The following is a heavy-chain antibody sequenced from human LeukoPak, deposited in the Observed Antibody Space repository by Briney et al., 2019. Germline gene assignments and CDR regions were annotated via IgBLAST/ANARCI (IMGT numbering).Heavy chain of an antibody. CDR1: GGSLSSYY. CDR2: INYSGST. Sequence: PSETLSLTCTVSGGSLSSYYWSWSRPPPGKGLEWIGYINYSGSTNYNPSLKSRVTLSVDTSRNQFSLKLTSVTAADTAVYYCARATDSNGWLFDYWGQGTLVTVSS. V-gene: IGHV4-59*01. D-gene: IGHD6-19*01. CDR3: ARATDSNGWLFDY. J-gene: IGHJ4*02.